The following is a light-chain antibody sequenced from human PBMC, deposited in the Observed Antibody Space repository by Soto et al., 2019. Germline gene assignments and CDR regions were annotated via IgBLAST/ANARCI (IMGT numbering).Light chain of an antibody. CDR1: SSDVGAYNY. CDR3: SSYTSISTPYV. CDR2: EVS. J-gene: IGLJ1*01. V-gene: IGLV2-14*01. Sequence: QSVRTQPASVSGSPGLSITISCTGTSSDVGAYNYVSWYQQHPGKAPKLMIYEVSNRPSGVSNRFSGSKSGNTASLTISGLQAEDEADYYCSSYTSISTPYVFGTGTKVTV.